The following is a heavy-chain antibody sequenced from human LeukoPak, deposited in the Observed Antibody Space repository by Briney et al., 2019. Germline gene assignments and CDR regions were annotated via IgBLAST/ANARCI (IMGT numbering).Heavy chain of an antibody. Sequence: ASVKVSCKTSGYSFTDCYMHWVRQAPGQGLEWMGWINPNSGGTSAAQKFQGRVTMTRDTSITTVYMEVSWLTSDDTAIYYCARADRLHGGPYLIGPWGQGTLVTVSS. CDR3: ARADRLHGGPYLIGP. CDR1: GYSFTDCY. V-gene: IGHV1-2*02. J-gene: IGHJ5*02. CDR2: INPNSGGT. D-gene: IGHD2-21*01.